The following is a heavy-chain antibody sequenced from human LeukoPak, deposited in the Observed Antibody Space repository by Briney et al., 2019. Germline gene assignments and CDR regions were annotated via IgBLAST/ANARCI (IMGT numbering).Heavy chain of an antibody. CDR3: ARAWFDC. Sequence: GGSLRLSCAAPGFTFSSYWMTWVRQAPGKGLEWVANIKQDGTAKYYVDSEKGRFTISRDNAKNSLYLQMNSLRAEDTAVYYCARAWFDCWGQGTLVTVSS. CDR2: IKQDGTAK. J-gene: IGHJ4*02. V-gene: IGHV3-7*04. CDR1: GFTFSSYW.